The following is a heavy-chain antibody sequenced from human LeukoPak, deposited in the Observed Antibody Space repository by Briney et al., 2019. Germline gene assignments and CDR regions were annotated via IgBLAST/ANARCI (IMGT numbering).Heavy chain of an antibody. V-gene: IGHV1-69*10. CDR2: IIPITEEA. Sequence: RASVKVSCKASGGTFSSYAISWVRQVPGQGLEWVGGIIPITEEANYAQKFQGRVTITADTSTSTAYMELSSLRSEDMAVYYCARGSYYYDSSGYRDLDYWGQGTLVTVSS. CDR1: GGTFSSYA. J-gene: IGHJ4*02. CDR3: ARGSYYYDSSGYRDLDY. D-gene: IGHD3-22*01.